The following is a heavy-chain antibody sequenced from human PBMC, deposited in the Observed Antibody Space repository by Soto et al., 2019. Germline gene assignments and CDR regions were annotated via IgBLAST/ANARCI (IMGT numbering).Heavy chain of an antibody. Sequence: PGGSQRLSCAASGFTFGTYAMHWVRQAPGKGLEWVAVIYYDGDNRYYGDAVKGRFTISRDNSKSTLYLQMSSLRAEDTAVYYCARAFCTNGVCYYFFDYWGHGTLVTVSS. D-gene: IGHD2-8*01. CDR1: GFTFGTYA. CDR3: ARAFCTNGVCYYFFDY. V-gene: IGHV3-33*01. CDR2: IYYDGDNR. J-gene: IGHJ4*01.